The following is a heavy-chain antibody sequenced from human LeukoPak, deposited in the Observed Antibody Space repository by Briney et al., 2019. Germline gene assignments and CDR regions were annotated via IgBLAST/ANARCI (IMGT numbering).Heavy chain of an antibody. D-gene: IGHD3-10*01. V-gene: IGHV3-7*05. CDR1: KFTFSVYW. CDR3: ARSHRSFASGSGDY. J-gene: IGHJ4*02. Sequence: GGSLRLSCAASKFTFSVYWMSWVRQAPGKGLEWVANMNQDGSEKYYVDSVKGRFSISRDNAKNSLFLQMNSLRDEDTAVYFCARSHRSFASGSGDYWGQGTLVTVSS. CDR2: MNQDGSEK.